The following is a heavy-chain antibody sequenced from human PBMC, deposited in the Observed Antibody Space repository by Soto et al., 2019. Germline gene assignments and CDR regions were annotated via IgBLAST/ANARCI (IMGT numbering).Heavy chain of an antibody. Sequence: PGGSLRLSCAASGFTFSSYSMNRGRQAPGKGLEWVSSISSRSSYIYYADSVKGRFTISRDNAKSSLYLQMNSLRAEDTAVYYCARSSVEWSYFDYWGQGTLVTVSS. CDR2: ISSRSSYI. CDR3: ARSSVEWSYFDY. V-gene: IGHV3-21*01. D-gene: IGHD3-3*01. J-gene: IGHJ4*02. CDR1: GFTFSSYS.